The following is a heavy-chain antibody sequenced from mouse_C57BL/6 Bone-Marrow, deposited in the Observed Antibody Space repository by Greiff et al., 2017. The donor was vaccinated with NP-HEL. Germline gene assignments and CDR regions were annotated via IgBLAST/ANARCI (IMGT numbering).Heavy chain of an antibody. CDR1: GFTFSSYA. J-gene: IGHJ3*01. D-gene: IGHD2-4*01. CDR2: ISSGGDYI. V-gene: IGHV5-9-1*02. CDR3: TRDDYDGEAFAY. Sequence: EVMLVESGEGLVKPGGSLKLSCAASGFTFSSYAMSWVRQTPEKRLEWVAYISSGGDYIYYADTVKGRFTISRDNARNTLYLQMSSLKSEDTAMYYCTRDDYDGEAFAYWGQGTLVTVSA.